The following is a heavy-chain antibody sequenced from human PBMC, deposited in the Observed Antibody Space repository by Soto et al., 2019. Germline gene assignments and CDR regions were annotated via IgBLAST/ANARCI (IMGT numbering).Heavy chain of an antibody. D-gene: IGHD3-10*01. CDR1: GGSSNSRYW. Sequence: PSETLSLTCTVSGGSSNSRYWWSWVRQSPGKGLEWIAEIYHSGSTNYNPSLKSRVTISVDKSKNQFSLNLSSVTAADTAVYYCARDQNGSGNYYTRYFDYWGQGTLVTSPQ. V-gene: IGHV4-4*02. CDR3: ARDQNGSGNYYTRYFDY. J-gene: IGHJ4*02. CDR2: IYHSGST.